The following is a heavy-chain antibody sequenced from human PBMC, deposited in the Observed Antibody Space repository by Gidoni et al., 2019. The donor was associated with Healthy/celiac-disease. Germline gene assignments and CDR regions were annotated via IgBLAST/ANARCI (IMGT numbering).Heavy chain of an antibody. CDR1: GFTLSSDS. J-gene: IGHJ4*02. Sequence: EVQLVESGGGLVKPGGSLRLSCAASGFTLSSDSMNWVRQAPGKGLEWCSSMSSSSSYIDYADSVKGRFIISRDNAKNSLYLQMNSLRSEDTAVYYCARDAGYCSGGSCYFVDYWGQGTLVTVSS. V-gene: IGHV3-21*01. CDR3: ARDAGYCSGGSCYFVDY. CDR2: MSSSSSYI. D-gene: IGHD2-15*01.